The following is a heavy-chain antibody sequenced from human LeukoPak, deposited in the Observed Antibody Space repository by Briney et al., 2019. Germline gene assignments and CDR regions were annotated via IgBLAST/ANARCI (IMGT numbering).Heavy chain of an antibody. CDR2: ISGSGGST. V-gene: IGHV3-23*01. CDR3: AKVEGASKASVY. Sequence: GGSLRLSCAASGFTFSSYAMSWVRQAPGKGLQWVSAISGSGGSTYYADSVKGRFTISRDNSKNTLYLQMYSLRAEDTAVYYCAKVEGASKASVYWGQGALVTVSS. J-gene: IGHJ4*02. CDR1: GFTFSSYA. D-gene: IGHD1-1*01.